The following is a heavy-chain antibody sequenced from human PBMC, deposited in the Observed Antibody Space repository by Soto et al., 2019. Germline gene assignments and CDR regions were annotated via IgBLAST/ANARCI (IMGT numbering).Heavy chain of an antibody. J-gene: IGHJ2*01. CDR3: ARDIFPLHDYGDPPAWYFDL. D-gene: IGHD4-17*01. V-gene: IGHV3-21*01. CDR2: ISSSSSYI. Sequence: EVQLVESGGGLVKPGGSLRLSCAASGFTFSSYSMNWVRQAPGKGLEWVSSISSSSSYIYYADSMKGRFTISRDNAKNSLYLQINSLRAEDTAVYYGARDIFPLHDYGDPPAWYFDLWGRGTLVPVSS. CDR1: GFTFSSYS.